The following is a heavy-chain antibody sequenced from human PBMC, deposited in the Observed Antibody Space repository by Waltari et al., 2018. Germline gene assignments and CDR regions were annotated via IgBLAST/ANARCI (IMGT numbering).Heavy chain of an antibody. J-gene: IGHJ4*02. Sequence: EVQLLESGGGLVQPGGSLRLSCAASGFTFSSYAMSWVRQAPGKGLEWVSAISGSGGSTYSADSVKGRFTISRDNSKNTLYLQMNSLRAEDTAVYYCARDSGSYHYFDYWGQGTLVTVSS. CDR3: ARDSGSYHYFDY. D-gene: IGHD1-26*01. CDR1: GFTFSSYA. CDR2: ISGSGGST. V-gene: IGHV3-23*01.